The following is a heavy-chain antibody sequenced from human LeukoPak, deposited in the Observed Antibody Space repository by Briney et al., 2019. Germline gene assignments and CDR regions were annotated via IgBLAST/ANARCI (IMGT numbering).Heavy chain of an antibody. Sequence: ASVKVSCKASGYTFTSYYMHWVRQAPGQGLEWMGIINPSGGSTTYAQKFQGRVTMTRDMSTSTAYMELRSLRSDGTAVYYCARGGSFGTYWGQGTLVTVSS. CDR2: INPSGGST. V-gene: IGHV1-46*01. D-gene: IGHD3-10*01. CDR1: GYTFTSYY. J-gene: IGHJ4*02. CDR3: ARGGSFGTY.